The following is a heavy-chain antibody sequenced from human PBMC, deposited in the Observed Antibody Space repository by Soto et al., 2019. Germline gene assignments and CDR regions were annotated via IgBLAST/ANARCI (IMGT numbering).Heavy chain of an antibody. CDR3: ARDDLPQWSFDI. D-gene: IGHD2-15*01. V-gene: IGHV4-4*07. Sequence: PSETLSLTCNVSGGSTSRDYWSWIRRPAGKGLEWIGRIDRTGRPNYNPSLMSRVRMSIDTSKSQISLKVTSVTAADTAIYFCARDDLPQWSFDIWGQGIVVTVSS. CDR2: IDRTGRP. J-gene: IGHJ4*02. CDR1: GGSTSRDY.